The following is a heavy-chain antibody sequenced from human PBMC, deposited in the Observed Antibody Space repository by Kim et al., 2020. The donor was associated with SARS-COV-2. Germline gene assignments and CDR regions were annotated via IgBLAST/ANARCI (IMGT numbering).Heavy chain of an antibody. CDR1: GFTFSSYG. V-gene: IGHV3-30*18. CDR2: ISYDGSNK. D-gene: IGHD4-17*01. J-gene: IGHJ4*02. CDR3: AKDYQVSAVTTLDY. Sequence: GGSLRLSCAASGFTFSSYGMHWVRQAPGKGLEWVAVISYDGSNKYYADSVKGRFTISRDNSKNTLYLQMNSLRAEDTAVYYCAKDYQVSAVTTLDYWGQGTLVTVSS.